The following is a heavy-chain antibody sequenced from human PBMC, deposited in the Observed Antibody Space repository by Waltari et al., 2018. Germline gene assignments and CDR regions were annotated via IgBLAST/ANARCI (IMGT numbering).Heavy chain of an antibody. CDR3: AKAKSTAAPDKNFDY. CDR2: IIGSGDTT. D-gene: IGHD6-6*01. J-gene: IGHJ4*02. Sequence: EVHLLESGGGLVQPGGSLRLSCTASGFTFSSHAMAVVRQAPGKGLEWVSTIIGSGDTTYYAGCVKGRFTISRDNSENTLYLQLNILRADDTATYYCAKAKSTAAPDKNFDYWGQGTRVTVSS. V-gene: IGHV3-23*01. CDR1: GFTFSSHA.